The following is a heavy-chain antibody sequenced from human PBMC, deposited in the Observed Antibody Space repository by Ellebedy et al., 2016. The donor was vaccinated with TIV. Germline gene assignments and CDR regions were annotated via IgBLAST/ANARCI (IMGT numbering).Heavy chain of an antibody. Sequence: MPSETLSLTCAVYGGSFSGYYWSWIRQPPGKGLEWIGYIYYSGSTNYNPSLKSRVTISVDTSKNQFSLKLSSVTAADTAVYYCASAPRGYSYGSFDYWGQGTLVTVSS. V-gene: IGHV4-59*01. CDR2: IYYSGST. D-gene: IGHD5-18*01. J-gene: IGHJ4*02. CDR1: GGSFSGYY. CDR3: ASAPRGYSYGSFDY.